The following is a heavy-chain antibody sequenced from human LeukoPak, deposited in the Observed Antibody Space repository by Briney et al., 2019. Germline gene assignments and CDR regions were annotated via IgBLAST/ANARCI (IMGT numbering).Heavy chain of an antibody. V-gene: IGHV3-23*01. CDR2: ISGSGGGA. J-gene: IGHJ4*02. CDR3: ARSGSTAVADKFDY. CDR1: GFTFSNFA. D-gene: IGHD6-19*01. Sequence: QSGGSLRPSCAASGFTFSNFAMHWVRQAPGKGLEWVSGISGSGGGAHHADSVKGRFTISRDNLKNTLYVQMNSLRVEDTAVYYCARSGSTAVADKFDYWGQGILVTVSS.